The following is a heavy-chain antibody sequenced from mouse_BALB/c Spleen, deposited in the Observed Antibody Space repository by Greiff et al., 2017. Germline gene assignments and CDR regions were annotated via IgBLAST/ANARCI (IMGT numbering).Heavy chain of an antibody. CDR2: INPSNGGT. J-gene: IGHJ4*01. V-gene: IGHV1S81*02. CDR3: TRSAGWLLHYHAMDY. D-gene: IGHD2-3*01. Sequence: QVQLQQSGAELVKPGASVKLSCKASGYTFTSYYMYWVKQRPGQGLEWIGEINPSNGGTNFNEKFKSKATLTVDKSSSTAYMQLSSLTSEDSAVYYCTRSAGWLLHYHAMDYWGQGTSVTVSS. CDR1: GYTFTSYY.